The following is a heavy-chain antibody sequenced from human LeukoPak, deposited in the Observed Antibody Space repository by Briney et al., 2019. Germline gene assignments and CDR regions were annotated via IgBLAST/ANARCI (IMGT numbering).Heavy chain of an antibody. CDR1: GFTFSSYA. V-gene: IGHV3-23*01. J-gene: IGHJ4*02. CDR3: AKDPLIVVVPAAMEYFDY. Sequence: GGSLRLSCAASGFTFSSYAMSWVRQAPGKGLEWVSAISGSGGSTYYADSVKGRFTISRDNSKNTLYLQMNSLRAEDTVVYYCAKDPLIVVVPAAMEYFDYWGQGTLVTVSS. D-gene: IGHD2-2*01. CDR2: ISGSGGST.